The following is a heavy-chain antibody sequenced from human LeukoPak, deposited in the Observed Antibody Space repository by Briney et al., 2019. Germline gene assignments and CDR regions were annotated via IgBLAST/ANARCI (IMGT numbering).Heavy chain of an antibody. J-gene: IGHJ5*02. CDR3: ARDSSSSSLADP. V-gene: IGHV1-46*01. D-gene: IGHD2-2*01. Sequence: GASVKVSCKASGYTFTSSFMHWVRQAPGQGLAWMGIINPSGDSPTYAQKFQGRVTMTRDTSTSTVYMELSSLRSEDTAMYYCARDSSSSSLADPWGQGTLVTVSS. CDR1: GYTFTSSF. CDR2: INPSGDSP.